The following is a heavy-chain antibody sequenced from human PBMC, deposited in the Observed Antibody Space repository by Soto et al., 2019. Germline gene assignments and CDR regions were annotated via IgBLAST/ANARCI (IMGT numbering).Heavy chain of an antibody. V-gene: IGHV1-18*01. D-gene: IGHD3-22*01. CDR2: ISAYNGNT. CDR1: GYTFTSYG. CDR3: ARDRYYDSSGYGCWFDP. Sequence: QVQLVQSGAEVKKPGASVKVSCKASGYTFTSYGITWVRQAPGQGLEWMGWISAYNGNTNYAQKLQGRVTMTTDTSTSTADMELRSLRSDDTAVYYCARDRYYDSSGYGCWFDPWGQGTLVTVSS. J-gene: IGHJ5*02.